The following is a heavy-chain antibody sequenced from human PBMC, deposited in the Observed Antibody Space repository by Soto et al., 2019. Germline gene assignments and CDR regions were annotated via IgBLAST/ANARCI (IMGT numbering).Heavy chain of an antibody. Sequence: SETLSLTCTVSGGSIGGYYWSWIRQPPGKGLEWIGYIYYSGSINYNPSLKSRITISVDTSKNQLSLKLTSVSAADTAVYYCARQPPDTAAFDIWGQGTMVTVSS. V-gene: IGHV4-59*08. CDR1: GGSIGGYY. CDR3: ARQPPDTAAFDI. J-gene: IGHJ3*02. D-gene: IGHD5-18*01. CDR2: IYYSGSI.